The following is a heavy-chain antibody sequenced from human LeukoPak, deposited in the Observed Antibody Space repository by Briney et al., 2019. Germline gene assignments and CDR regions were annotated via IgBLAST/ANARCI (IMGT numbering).Heavy chain of an antibody. J-gene: IGHJ4*02. V-gene: IGHV4-34*01. CDR2: INHSGST. D-gene: IGHD6-13*01. Sequence: SETLSLTCAVYGGSFSGYYWSWIRQPPGKGLEWIGEINHSGSTNYNPSLKSRVTISVDTSKNQFSLKLSSVTAADTAVYYCARGLRAAAGTRKGYWGQGTLVTVSS. CDR1: GGSFSGYY. CDR3: ARGLRAAAGTRKGY.